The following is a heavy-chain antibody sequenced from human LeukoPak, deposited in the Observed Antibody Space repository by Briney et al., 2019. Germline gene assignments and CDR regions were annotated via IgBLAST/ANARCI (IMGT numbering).Heavy chain of an antibody. Sequence: GGSLRLSCAASGFTFSSYAMSWVRQAPGKGLERVSHISGSGDTTYYADSVKGRFTISRDNSKNTLYLQVNSLRADDTAVYYCAKDMEGSVADYFDYWGQGTLVTVS. V-gene: IGHV3-23*01. J-gene: IGHJ4*02. CDR3: AKDMEGSVADYFDY. CDR1: GFTFSSYA. CDR2: ISGSGDTT. D-gene: IGHD3-10*01.